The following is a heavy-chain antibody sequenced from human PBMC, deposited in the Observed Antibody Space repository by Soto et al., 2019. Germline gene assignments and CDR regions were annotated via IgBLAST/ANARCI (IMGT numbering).Heavy chain of an antibody. D-gene: IGHD2-15*01. CDR2: ISNDGSNK. CDR3: GKDTLDCSGGDCPLYYYYGMDV. V-gene: IGHV3-30*18. Sequence: QVQLVESGGGVVQPGTSLRLSCAASGFTFRSYGMHWVRQAPGKGLEWLAVISNDGSNKYLADSVKGRLALSRDNSRNTLYLQINSLRVADTAVYYCGKDTLDCSGGDCPLYYYYGMDVWGQGTTVTVSS. CDR1: GFTFRSYG. J-gene: IGHJ6*02.